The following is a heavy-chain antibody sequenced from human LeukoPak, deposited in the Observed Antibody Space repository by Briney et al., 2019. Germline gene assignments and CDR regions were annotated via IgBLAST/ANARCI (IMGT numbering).Heavy chain of an antibody. D-gene: IGHD6-19*01. CDR3: AREQAVEITIH. CDR1: GFTVSSNY. V-gene: IGHV3-66*01. J-gene: IGHJ1*01. Sequence: GGSLRLSCAASGFTVSSNYMSWVRQAPGKGLEWVSVIYSGGSTYYADSVKGRFAISRDNSKNTLYLQMNSLRAEDTAVYYCAREQAVEITIHWGQGTLVTVSS. CDR2: IYSGGST.